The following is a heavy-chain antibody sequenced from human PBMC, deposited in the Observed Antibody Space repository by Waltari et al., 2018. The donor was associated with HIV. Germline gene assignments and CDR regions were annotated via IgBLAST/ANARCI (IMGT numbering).Heavy chain of an antibody. CDR1: GFTFSRYA. Sequence: EVQLLESGGGLVQPGGSLRLSWAASGFTFSRYAVSWVRQAPGKGLEWVSAISGSGGSTYYADSVKGRFTISRDNSKNTLYLQMNSLRAEDTAVYYCAKGCGSGYYYYGMDVWGQGTTVTVSS. D-gene: IGHD2-21*01. CDR3: AKGCGSGYYYYGMDV. V-gene: IGHV3-23*01. CDR2: ISGSGGST. J-gene: IGHJ6*02.